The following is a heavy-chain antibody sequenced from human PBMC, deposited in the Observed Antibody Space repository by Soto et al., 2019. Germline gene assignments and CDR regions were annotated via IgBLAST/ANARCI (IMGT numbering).Heavy chain of an antibody. D-gene: IGHD2-21*02. CDR3: AKALDCHFEL. Sequence: QVHLVESGGGVVQPGRSLRLSCTASGVSFTNYGMHWVRQAPGKGLEWVAVVSPDGRNIYYADSVKGRFTISRDNSKNALHLQMNGLRGEETAVYYCAKALDCHFELWGRGTLVTVSS. V-gene: IGHV3-30*18. CDR2: VSPDGRNI. CDR1: GVSFTNYG. J-gene: IGHJ2*01.